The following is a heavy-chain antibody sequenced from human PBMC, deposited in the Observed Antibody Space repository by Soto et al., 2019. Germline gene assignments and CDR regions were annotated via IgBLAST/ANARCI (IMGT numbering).Heavy chain of an antibody. CDR3: ATPPGRQQLLLRALSFDF. J-gene: IGHJ4*02. V-gene: IGHV1-24*01. CDR2: FDPEDGET. Sequence: GASVNVSCKFSGYTLTKLSIHWVRQAPGKGLECMGCFDPEDGETIYAQKFQGRLAVTEDTSTDTAYMELNSLRSEDTAVYYCATPPGRQQLLLRALSFDFWGQGTLVTVSS. CDR1: GYTLTKLS. D-gene: IGHD6-13*01.